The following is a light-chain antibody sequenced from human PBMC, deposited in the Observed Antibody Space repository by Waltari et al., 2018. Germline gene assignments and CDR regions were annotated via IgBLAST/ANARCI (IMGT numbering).Light chain of an antibody. J-gene: IGLJ2*01. CDR3: ISYSSSTTLGV. Sequence: QSALTQPASVSGSPGQSITISCTGSSSDVGAYNYVSWYKQHPGKAPKLKIYEVSNRPSGVSNVFSGSKSGNTASLTISWLLAEDEADYYCISYSSSTTLGVFGGGTKLTVL. CDR2: EVS. CDR1: SSDVGAYNY. V-gene: IGLV2-14*03.